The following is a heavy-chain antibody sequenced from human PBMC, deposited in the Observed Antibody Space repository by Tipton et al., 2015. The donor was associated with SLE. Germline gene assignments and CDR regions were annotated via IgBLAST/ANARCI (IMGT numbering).Heavy chain of an antibody. Sequence: SLRLSCAASGFTFSSYGMHWVRQAPGKGLEWVAFIRYDGSNKYYADSVKGRFTISRDNSKNTLYLQMNSLRAEDTAVYYCAKVPSLGIWYYFDYWGQGTLVTVSS. J-gene: IGHJ4*02. V-gene: IGHV3-30*02. CDR3: AKVPSLGIWYYFDY. CDR2: IRYDGSNK. CDR1: GFTFSSYG. D-gene: IGHD7-27*01.